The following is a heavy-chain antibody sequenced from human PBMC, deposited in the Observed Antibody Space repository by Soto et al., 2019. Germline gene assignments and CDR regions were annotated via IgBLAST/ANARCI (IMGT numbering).Heavy chain of an antibody. CDR1: GFTFSAYY. CDR3: ARSLLDEYSSSWRSAYYGMEV. D-gene: IGHD6-13*01. J-gene: IGHJ6*02. CDR2: INPNSGGT. Sequence: QVQLVQSGAEVKKPGASVKVSCKASGFTFSAYYIYWVRQAPGQGLEWIGWINPNSGGTNNAQKFQGRVTMTRDTSTSTVYMELSALISDDTAVYYCARSLLDEYSSSWRSAYYGMEVWGQGTTVTVSS. V-gene: IGHV1-2*02.